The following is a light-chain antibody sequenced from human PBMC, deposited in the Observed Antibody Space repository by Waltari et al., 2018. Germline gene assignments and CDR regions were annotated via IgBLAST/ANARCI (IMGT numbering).Light chain of an antibody. CDR3: SSYTSSSTYV. J-gene: IGLJ1*01. CDR2: DVS. CDR1: RSDVGGYNY. Sequence: QSALTQPASVSGSPGQSITISCTGTRSDVGGYNYGYWYQQHPGKAPKLMIYDVSNRPSGVSNRFSGSKSGNTASLTISGLQAEDEADYYCSSYTSSSTYVFGTGTKVTVL. V-gene: IGLV2-14*03.